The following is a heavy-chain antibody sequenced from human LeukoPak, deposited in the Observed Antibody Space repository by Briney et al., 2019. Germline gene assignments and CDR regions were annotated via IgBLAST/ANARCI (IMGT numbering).Heavy chain of an antibody. CDR3: ARRIVVVPAAPFDY. V-gene: IGHV4-34*01. CDR1: GGSFSGYY. D-gene: IGHD2-2*01. Sequence: PSETLSLTCAVYGGSFSGYYWSWIRQPPGKGLEWIGEINHSGSTNYNPSLKSRVTISVDTSKNQFSLKLSSVTAADTAVYFCARRIVVVPAAPFDYWGQGTLVTVSS. CDR2: INHSGST. J-gene: IGHJ4*02.